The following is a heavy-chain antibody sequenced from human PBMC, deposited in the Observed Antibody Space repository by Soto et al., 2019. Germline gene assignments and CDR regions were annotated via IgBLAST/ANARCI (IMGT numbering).Heavy chain of an antibody. CDR3: AREGPVGGGCFDY. D-gene: IGHD3-3*01. CDR2: ISYDGSNK. J-gene: IGHJ4*02. V-gene: IGHV3-30-3*01. CDR1: GFTFSSYA. Sequence: QVQLVESGGGVVQPGRSLRLSCAASGFTFSSYAMHWVRQAPGKGLGWVAVISYDGSNKYYADSVKGRFTISRDNSKNTLYLQMNSLRAEDTAVYYCAREGPVGGGCFDYWGQGTLVTVSS.